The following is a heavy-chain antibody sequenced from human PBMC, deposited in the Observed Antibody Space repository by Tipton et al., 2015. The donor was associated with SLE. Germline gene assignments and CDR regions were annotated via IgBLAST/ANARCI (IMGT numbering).Heavy chain of an antibody. CDR1: GFNFSDYY. D-gene: IGHD2-2*02. V-gene: IGHV3-11*04. Sequence: SLRLSCAVSGFNFSDYYMSWIRKAPGKGREWVSFISNSGSIIYYADSVKGRFTISRDNAKNSLYLQMNSLRAEDTAVYYCARGGYCSSSSCYIGSYYYYYMDVWGKGTTVTVSS. CDR2: ISNSGSII. J-gene: IGHJ6*03. CDR3: ARGGYCSSSSCYIGSYYYYYMDV.